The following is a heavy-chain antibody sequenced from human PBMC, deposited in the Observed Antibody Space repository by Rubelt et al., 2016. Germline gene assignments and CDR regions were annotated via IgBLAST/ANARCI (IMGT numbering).Heavy chain of an antibody. CDR3: ARRGSDAFDI. D-gene: IGHD3-16*01. Sequence: VQPGGSLRLSCAASGFIISSYAMTWVRQAPGKGLEWVSEISGSGGSTYYADSVKGRFTISRDNSKNTLSLQMNSLRVEDTAVYYWARRGSDAFDIWGQGTMVTVSS. CDR1: GFIISSYA. J-gene: IGHJ3*02. CDR2: ISGSGGST. V-gene: IGHV3-23*01.